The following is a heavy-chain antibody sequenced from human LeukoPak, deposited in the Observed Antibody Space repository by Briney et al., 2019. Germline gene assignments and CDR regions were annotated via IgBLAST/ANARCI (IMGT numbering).Heavy chain of an antibody. D-gene: IGHD5-12*01. J-gene: IGHJ4*02. CDR3: AKSTDSCYDYDY. CDR2: ISGSGGST. V-gene: IGHV3-23*01. Sequence: GGSLRLSCAPSGFTFSSYGMSWVRQAPGKGLEWVSAISGSGGSTYYADSVKGRFTSCRDNSKNTLYLQMNSLRDEDTAVYYCAKSTDSCYDYDYWGQGTLVTVSS. CDR1: GFTFSSYG.